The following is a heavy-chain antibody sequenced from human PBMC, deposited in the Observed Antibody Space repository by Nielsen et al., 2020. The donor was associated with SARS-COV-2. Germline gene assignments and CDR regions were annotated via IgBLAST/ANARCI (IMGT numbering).Heavy chain of an antibody. V-gene: IGHV4-30-4*01. Sequence: SETLSLTCTVSGGSISSGDYYWSWIRQPPGKGLEWIGYIYCSGSTYYNPSLKSRVTISVDTSKNQFSLKLSSVTAADTALYYCARGGTIFGVVNSGMDVWGQGTTVTVSS. J-gene: IGHJ6*02. CDR1: GGSISSGDYY. D-gene: IGHD3-3*01. CDR2: IYCSGST. CDR3: ARGGTIFGVVNSGMDV.